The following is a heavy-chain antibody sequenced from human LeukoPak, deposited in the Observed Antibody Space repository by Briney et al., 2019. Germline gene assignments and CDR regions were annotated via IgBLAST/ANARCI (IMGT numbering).Heavy chain of an antibody. CDR3: ARVEIAVAGTVDAFDI. D-gene: IGHD6-19*01. Sequence: GGSLRLSCAASGFTFSSYSMNWVRQAPGKGLEWVSSISSSSSYIYYADSVKGRFTISRDNAKNSLYLQMNSLRAEDTAVYYCARVEIAVAGTVDAFDIWGQGTMVTVSS. CDR2: ISSSSSYI. CDR1: GFTFSSYS. J-gene: IGHJ3*02. V-gene: IGHV3-21*01.